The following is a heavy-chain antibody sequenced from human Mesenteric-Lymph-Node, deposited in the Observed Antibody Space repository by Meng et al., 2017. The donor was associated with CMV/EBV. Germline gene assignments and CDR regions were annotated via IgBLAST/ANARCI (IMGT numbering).Heavy chain of an antibody. V-gene: IGHV1-2*02. J-gene: IGHJ4*02. Sequence: ASVKVSCKAAGYTFTGYYMHWVRQAPGQGLEWMGWINPNSGGTNYAQKFQGRVTMTRDTSISTAYMELSRLRSDDTAVYYCARDHLDTRGYDYWGQGTLVTVSS. CDR1: GYTFTGYY. CDR3: ARDHLDTRGYDY. D-gene: IGHD2-15*01. CDR2: INPNSGGT.